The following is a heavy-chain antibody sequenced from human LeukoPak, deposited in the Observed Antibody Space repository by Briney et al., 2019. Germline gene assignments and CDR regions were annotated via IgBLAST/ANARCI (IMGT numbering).Heavy chain of an antibody. Sequence: SETLSLTCTVSGGSISSHYWSWIRQPPGKGLEWIGYIYYSGSTNYNPSLKSRVTISVDTSKNQFSLRLTSVTAADTAVYYCARLVVTSDLDWFDPWGQGTLVTVSS. CDR3: ARLVVTSDLDWFDP. V-gene: IGHV4-59*08. J-gene: IGHJ5*02. D-gene: IGHD3-22*01. CDR1: GGSISSHY. CDR2: IYYSGST.